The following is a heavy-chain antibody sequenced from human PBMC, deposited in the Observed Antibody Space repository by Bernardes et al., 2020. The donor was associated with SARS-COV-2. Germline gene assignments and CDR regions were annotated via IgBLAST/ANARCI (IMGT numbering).Heavy chain of an antibody. V-gene: IGHV3-23*01. CDR3: AKDHERAQLRFLERRTISSWFDP. D-gene: IGHD3-3*01. CDR1: GFTFSSYA. Sequence: GGSLRLSCAASGFTFSSYAMSWVRQAPGKGLEWVSAISGSGGSTYYADSVKGRFTISRDNSKNTLYLQMNSLRAEDTAVYYCAKDHERAQLRFLERRTISSWFDPWGQGTLVTVSS. CDR2: ISGSGGST. J-gene: IGHJ5*02.